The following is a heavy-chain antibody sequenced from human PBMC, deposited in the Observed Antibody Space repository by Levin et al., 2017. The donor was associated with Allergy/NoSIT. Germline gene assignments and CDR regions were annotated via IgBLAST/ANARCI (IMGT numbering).Heavy chain of an antibody. Sequence: GESLKISCAASGFTFSSYSMNWVRQAPGKGLEWVSYISSSSSIIYYADSLKGRFTISRDNAKNSLSLQMNSLRAEDTAVYYCARVSWGPGGDQYYFDYWGQGTLVTVSS. CDR3: ARVSWGPGGDQYYFDY. J-gene: IGHJ4*02. V-gene: IGHV3-48*01. CDR1: GFTFSSYS. D-gene: IGHD2-21*02. CDR2: ISSSSSII.